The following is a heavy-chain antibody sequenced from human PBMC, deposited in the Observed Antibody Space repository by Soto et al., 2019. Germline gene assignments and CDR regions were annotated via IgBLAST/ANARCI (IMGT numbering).Heavy chain of an antibody. CDR2: IIPIFGTA. D-gene: IGHD3-3*01. V-gene: IGHV1-69*13. Sequence: ASVKVSCKASGGTFSSYAISWVRQAPGQGLEWMGGIIPIFGTANYAQKFQGRVTITADESTSTAYMELSSLRSEDTAVYYCARGGTIFLGYYYGMDVWGQGTTVTVSS. CDR1: GGTFSSYA. J-gene: IGHJ6*02. CDR3: ARGGTIFLGYYYGMDV.